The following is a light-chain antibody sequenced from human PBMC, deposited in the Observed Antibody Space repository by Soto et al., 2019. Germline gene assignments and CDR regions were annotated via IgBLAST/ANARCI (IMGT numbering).Light chain of an antibody. J-gene: IGKJ1*01. CDR1: QSVRSN. CDR2: AAS. CDR3: HQYNNWPPWT. V-gene: IGKV3-15*01. Sequence: ETVMTQSPATLSVSPGERATLSCRASQSVRSNLAWYQQKPGQAPRLLIYAASTRATGIPARFSGSGSGTEFTLPISSLQSEDFAVYYCHQYNNWPPWTFGQGTKVEIK.